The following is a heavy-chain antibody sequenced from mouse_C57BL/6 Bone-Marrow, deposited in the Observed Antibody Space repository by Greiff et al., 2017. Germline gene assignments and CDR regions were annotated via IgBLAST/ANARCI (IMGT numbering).Heavy chain of an antibody. V-gene: IGHV1-82*01. CDR2: IYPGDGDT. CDR1: GYAFSSSW. D-gene: IGHD4-1*01. J-gene: IGHJ1*03. CDR3: ARRNWDWYFDV. Sequence: VQGVESGPELVKPGASVKISCKASGYAFSSSWMNWVKQRPGQGLEWIGRIYPGDGDTNYNGKFKGKATLTADKSSSTAYMQLSSLTSEDSAVYFCARRNWDWYFDVWGTGTTVTVSS.